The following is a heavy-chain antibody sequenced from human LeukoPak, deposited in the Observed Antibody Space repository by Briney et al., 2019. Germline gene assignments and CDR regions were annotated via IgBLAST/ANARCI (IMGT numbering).Heavy chain of an antibody. CDR1: GYTFTGYY. D-gene: IGHD5-12*01. CDR3: AKANSGDDDELDY. CDR2: INPNRGGT. Sequence: ASVKVSCKASGYTFTGYYMHWVRQAPGQGLEWMGWINPNRGGTYYAQKFQGRVTMTRDTSITTAYMELSRLTSDDTAVYYCAKANSGDDDELDYWGQGTPVTVSS. V-gene: IGHV1-2*02. J-gene: IGHJ4*02.